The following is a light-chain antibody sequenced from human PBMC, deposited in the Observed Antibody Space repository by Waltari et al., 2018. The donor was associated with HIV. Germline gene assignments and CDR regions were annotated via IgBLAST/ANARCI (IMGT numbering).Light chain of an antibody. CDR2: DVY. CDR1: TSDFDTFDF. CDR3: SSYSARGFVA. J-gene: IGLJ3*02. Sequence: HSALTQPASVSGSPGQSITISCTGPTSDFDTFDFVSWYQQSPGRAPHLIIFDVYFRPSGVSQRVAGSKSGDTASLTSSALRAEDEADYFCSSYSARGFVAFGGGTKVTVL. V-gene: IGLV2-14*03.